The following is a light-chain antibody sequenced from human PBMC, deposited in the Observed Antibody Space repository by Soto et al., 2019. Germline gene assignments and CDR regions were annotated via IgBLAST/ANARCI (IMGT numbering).Light chain of an antibody. CDR1: QSISSW. CDR3: QQYNSYSYT. J-gene: IGKJ2*01. Sequence: DIQMTQSPSTLSASLGDRVTITFRSSQSISSWLAWYQQKPGKAPKLLIYKASSLESGVPSRFSGSGSGTEFTLTISSLQPDDFATYYCQQYNSYSYTFGQGTKVDIK. CDR2: KAS. V-gene: IGKV1-5*03.